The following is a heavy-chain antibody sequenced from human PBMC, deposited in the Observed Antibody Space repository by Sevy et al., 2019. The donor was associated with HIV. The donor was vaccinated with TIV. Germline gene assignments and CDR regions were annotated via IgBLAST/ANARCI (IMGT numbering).Heavy chain of an antibody. V-gene: IGHV3-11*01. CDR2: ISSSGSTI. D-gene: IGHD2-21*01. CDR3: ASDSRRGSVVVGPNWFDP. J-gene: IGHJ5*02. CDR1: GFTFSDYY. Sequence: GGSLRLSCAASGFTFSDYYMSWIRQAPGKGLEWVSYISSSGSTIYYADSVKGRFTISRDNAKNSLYLQMNSLRAEDTAVYYCASDSRRGSVVVGPNWFDPWGQGTLVTVSS.